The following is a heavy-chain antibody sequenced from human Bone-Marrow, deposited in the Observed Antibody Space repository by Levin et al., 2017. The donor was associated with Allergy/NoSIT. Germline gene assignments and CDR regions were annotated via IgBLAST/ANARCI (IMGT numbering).Heavy chain of an antibody. D-gene: IGHD3-9*01. CDR3: ARDKGADIVTGYSAFDI. CDR1: GFTFSSYA. Sequence: GGSLRLSCAASGFTFSSYAMHWVRQAPGKGLEWVAVISYDGSNKYYADSVKGRFTISRDNCKNTLYLQMNSLRAEDTAVYYCARDKGADIVTGYSAFDIWGQGTMVTVSS. J-gene: IGHJ3*02. V-gene: IGHV3-30-3*01. CDR2: ISYDGSNK.